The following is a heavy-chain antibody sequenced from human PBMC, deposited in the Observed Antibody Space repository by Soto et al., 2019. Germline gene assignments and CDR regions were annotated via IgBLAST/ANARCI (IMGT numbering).Heavy chain of an antibody. CDR1: GYTFNAFY. CDR3: ARVALGYDYADV. Sequence: ASVKVSCKAFGYTFNAFYMHWVLQAPGQGLEWMGVINPSGDGTSYAQKFQGRVTTTRDTSTSTVYMELSSLRSEDTAVYYCARVALGYDYADVWGQGTTVTVSS. J-gene: IGHJ6*02. V-gene: IGHV1-46*02. CDR2: INPSGDGT. D-gene: IGHD4-17*01.